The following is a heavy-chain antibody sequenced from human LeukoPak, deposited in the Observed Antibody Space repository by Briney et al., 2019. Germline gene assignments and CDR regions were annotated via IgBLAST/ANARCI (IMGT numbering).Heavy chain of an antibody. V-gene: IGHV1-2*02. J-gene: IGHJ6*03. CDR3: ARGRYNWNYGTYYYYMDV. CDR2: INPNSGGT. D-gene: IGHD1-7*01. CDR1: GYTLTELS. Sequence: ASVKVSCKVSGYTLTELSVHWVRQAPGKGLEWMGWINPNSGGTNYAQRFQGRVTMTRDTSISTAYMELSRLRSDDTAVYYCARGRYNWNYGTYYYYMDVWGKGTTVTVSS.